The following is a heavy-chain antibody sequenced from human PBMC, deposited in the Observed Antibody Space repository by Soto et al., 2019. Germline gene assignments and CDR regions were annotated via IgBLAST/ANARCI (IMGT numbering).Heavy chain of an antibody. CDR3: ARDPVRFLEWRPPNYYGMDV. J-gene: IGHJ6*01. V-gene: IGHV1-18*04. D-gene: IGHD3-3*01. CDR2: ISAYNGNT. CDR1: GYTFTSYG. Sequence: QVQLVQSGAEVKKPGASVKVSCKASGYTFTSYGISWVRQAPGQGLEWMGWISAYNGNTNYAQKLQGRVTMTTDASTSTDYMELRSLSSDGTDVYYCARDPVRFLEWRPPNYYGMDVWGQGTTVTVSS.